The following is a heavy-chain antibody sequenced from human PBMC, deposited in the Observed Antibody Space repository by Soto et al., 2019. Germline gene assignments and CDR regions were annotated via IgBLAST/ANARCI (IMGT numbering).Heavy chain of an antibody. Sequence: QVQLVQSGTEVRKPGASVKVSCKASGYTFTHFGIGWVRQAPGQGLEWMGWIDVYNLKANYALKVRGRVSMTTDTATSTAYVDLRSLTSDDTGVYYCARWDGIFGAGGIDWGTGTLVTVSS. V-gene: IGHV1-18*01. CDR1: GYTFTHFG. D-gene: IGHD3-10*01. J-gene: IGHJ4*02. CDR3: ARWDGIFGAGGID. CDR2: IDVYNLKA.